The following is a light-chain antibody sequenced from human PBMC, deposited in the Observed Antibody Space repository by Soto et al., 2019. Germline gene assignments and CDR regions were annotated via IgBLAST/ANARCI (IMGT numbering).Light chain of an antibody. CDR1: ESINTW. CDR3: QQYNTFPHT. CDR2: DAS. J-gene: IGKJ2*01. Sequence: IQMTQSPSTLSASVGDRVTITCRASESINTWLAWYQQKPGKSPKLLMFDASSLESGVPSRFSGRGSGTEFTLTISSLQADDFATYYCQQYNTFPHTFGQGTKLAMK. V-gene: IGKV1-5*01.